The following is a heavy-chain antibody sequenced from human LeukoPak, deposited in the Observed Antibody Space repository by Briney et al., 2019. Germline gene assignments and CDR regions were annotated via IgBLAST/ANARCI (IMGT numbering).Heavy chain of an antibody. V-gene: IGHV3-30*18. J-gene: IGHJ4*02. Sequence: PGGSLRLSCAASGFTFSSYGMHWVRQAPGKGLEWVAVISYDGSNKYYADSVKGRFTISRDNSKNTLYLQMNSLRAEDTAVYYRAKDWDDISAGDYWGQGTLVTVSS. CDR2: ISYDGSNK. D-gene: IGHD3-9*01. CDR3: AKDWDDISAGDY. CDR1: GFTFSSYG.